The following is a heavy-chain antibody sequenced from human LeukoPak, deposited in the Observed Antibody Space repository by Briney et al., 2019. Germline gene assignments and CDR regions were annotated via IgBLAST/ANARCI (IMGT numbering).Heavy chain of an antibody. Sequence: GESLKISCKGSGYSFTIYWIGWVRQMPGKGLEWMGIIYPGDSDTRYSPSFQVQVTISADKYISTAYLQWRSLQALPTAMYYCVIRGGLPEAEEFAFDPWGQGTLVTVSS. CDR2: IYPGDSDT. D-gene: IGHD1-14*01. V-gene: IGHV5-51*01. CDR3: VIRGGLPEAEEFAFDP. CDR1: GYSFTIYW. J-gene: IGHJ5*01.